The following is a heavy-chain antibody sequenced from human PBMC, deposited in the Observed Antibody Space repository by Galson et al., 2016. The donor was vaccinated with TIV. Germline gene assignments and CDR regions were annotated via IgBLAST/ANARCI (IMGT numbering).Heavy chain of an antibody. CDR1: GYSISSGYY. CDR3: ARDCTSSTCQIYYYGMDV. V-gene: IGHV4-38-2*02. D-gene: IGHD2-2*01. J-gene: IGHJ6*02. CDR2: IYHTGST. Sequence: ETLSLTYTVSGYSISSGYYWGWIRQPPGKGLEWIGNIYHTGSTYSNPSLRSRLTMSVDTSKNQFSLILNSVTAADTAVYYCARDCTSSTCQIYYYGMDVWGQGTTVTVSS.